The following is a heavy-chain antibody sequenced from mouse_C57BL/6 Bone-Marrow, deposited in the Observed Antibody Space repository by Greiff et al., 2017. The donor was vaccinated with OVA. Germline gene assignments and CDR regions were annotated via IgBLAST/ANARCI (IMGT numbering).Heavy chain of an antibody. CDR1: GYTFTSYW. V-gene: IGHV1-69*01. J-gene: IGHJ1*03. D-gene: IGHD4-1*01. Sequence: QVQLQQPGAELVMPGASVKLSCKASGYTFTSYWMHWVKQRPGQGLEWIGEIDPSDSYTTSNQKFKGKSTLTVDKSSSTAYMQLSSLTSEDSAVHYCARTGLYWYFDVWGTGTTVTVSA. CDR3: ARTGLYWYFDV. CDR2: IDPSDSYT.